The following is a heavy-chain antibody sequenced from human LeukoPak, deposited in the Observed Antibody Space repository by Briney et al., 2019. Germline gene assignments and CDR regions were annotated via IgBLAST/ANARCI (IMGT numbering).Heavy chain of an antibody. CDR3: ATESGTYSGTCFDY. CDR1: GFTFSSYN. J-gene: IGHJ4*02. Sequence: GGSLRFSCAASGFTFSSYNMNWVRQAPGKGLEWVSYISSSSNTIYYADSVKGRFTISRDNAKNSLYLQMNSLRAEDTAVYYCATESGTYSGTCFDYWGQGTLVTVSS. CDR2: ISSSSNTI. V-gene: IGHV3-48*01. D-gene: IGHD1-26*01.